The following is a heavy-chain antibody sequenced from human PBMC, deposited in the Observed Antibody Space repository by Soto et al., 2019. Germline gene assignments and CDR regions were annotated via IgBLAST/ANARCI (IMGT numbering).Heavy chain of an antibody. V-gene: IGHV3-74*01. J-gene: IGHJ5*02. D-gene: IGHD3-3*01. CDR3: ASEKGGPIFGVAISWFDP. CDR1: GFTFSSYW. Sequence: EVQLVESGGGLVQPGGSLRLSYAASGFTFSSYWMHWVRQAPGKGLVWVSRINSDGSSTSYADSVKGRFTISRDNAKNTLYLQMNSLRAEDTAVYYCASEKGGPIFGVAISWFDPWGQGTLVTVSS. CDR2: INSDGSST.